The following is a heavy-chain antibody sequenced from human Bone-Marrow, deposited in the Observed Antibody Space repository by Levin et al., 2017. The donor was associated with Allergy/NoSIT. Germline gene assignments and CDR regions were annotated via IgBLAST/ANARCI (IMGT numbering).Heavy chain of an antibody. CDR3: ARYLRSSGTYCLDY. Sequence: PSQTLSLTCTVSGGSINNFYWSWLRQSPGRGLEWIGYIYYSGSTNYNPSFKSRVTMSVDTSKNQFSLNLNSVTAADTAVYYCARYLRSSGTYCLDYWGQGILVTVSS. V-gene: IGHV4-59*01. CDR2: IYYSGST. J-gene: IGHJ4*02. D-gene: IGHD1-26*01. CDR1: GGSINNFY.